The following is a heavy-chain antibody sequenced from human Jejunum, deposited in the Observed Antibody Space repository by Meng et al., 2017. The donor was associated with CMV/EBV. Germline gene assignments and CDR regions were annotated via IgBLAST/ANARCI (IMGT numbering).Heavy chain of an antibody. CDR2: IHYTGGT. CDR1: GASFTNRIYY. CDR3: VRDRGDGSGSYYDY. D-gene: IGHD3-10*01. V-gene: IGHV4-39*07. J-gene: IGHJ4*02. Sequence: GASFTNRIYYWGWIRQSPRKGLDWVASIHYTGGTYYNPSLKSRVTISLDTSKSQFSLELTSVTAADTATYYCVRDRGDGSGSYYDYWGPGTVVTVSS.